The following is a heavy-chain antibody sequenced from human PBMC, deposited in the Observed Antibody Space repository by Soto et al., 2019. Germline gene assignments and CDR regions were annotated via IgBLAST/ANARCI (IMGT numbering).Heavy chain of an antibody. CDR1: GFNFDDHA. CDR2: ISANGGFD. CDR3: TRDIFRTITTVDY. V-gene: IGHV3-9*01. Sequence: EVQLVESGGGLVEPGRSLRLSCVASGFNFDDHAMNWVRLAPGKGLEWASGISANGGFDGYANSVKGRSTISRDNAKNSLFLQMTSLRREDTAVYYCTRDIFRTITTVDYWGQGTLVTVSS. J-gene: IGHJ4*02. D-gene: IGHD2-21*01.